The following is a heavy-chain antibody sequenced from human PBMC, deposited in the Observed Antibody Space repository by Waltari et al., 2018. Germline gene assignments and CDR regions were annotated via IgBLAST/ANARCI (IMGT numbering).Heavy chain of an antibody. J-gene: IGHJ3*02. CDR1: GYNSSAYF. D-gene: IGHD6-19*01. CDR2: IDPNSGGT. V-gene: IGHV1-2*06. CDR3: ARDASTAVPEGDAFDI. Sequence: QVQLLQSGAAVTKPGASVTVSCKASGYNSSAYFMLWVRQAPGQGLEWMGRIDPNSGGTNYAQKFQGRVTMTRDTSISTIYMELRRLTFDDTALYYCARDASTAVPEGDAFDIWGQGTMVAVSA.